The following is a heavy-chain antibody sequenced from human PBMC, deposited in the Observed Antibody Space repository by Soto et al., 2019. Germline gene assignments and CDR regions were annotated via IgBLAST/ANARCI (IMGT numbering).Heavy chain of an antibody. V-gene: IGHV3-9*01. CDR3: AASRGFDSSGYSGYYYGMDV. CDR1: GFTFDDYA. J-gene: IGHJ6*02. Sequence: EVQLVESGGGLVQPGRSLRLSCAASGFTFDDYAMHGVRQRPGRGLEWVSGITWNSDEIGYQDSVKGRFSISRDNAKKYRYLQMNRLRPDDTALYYCAASRGFDSSGYSGYYYGMDVWGQWTTVTVSS. D-gene: IGHD3-22*01. CDR2: ITWNSDEI.